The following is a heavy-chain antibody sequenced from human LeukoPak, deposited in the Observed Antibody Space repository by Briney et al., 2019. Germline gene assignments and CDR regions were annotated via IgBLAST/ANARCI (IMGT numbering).Heavy chain of an antibody. CDR1: GFTFDDYG. J-gene: IGHJ3*02. D-gene: IGHD1-26*01. Sequence: PGGSLRLXCAASGFTFDDYGMSWVRQAPGKGLEWVSGINWNGGSRGYADSVKGRFTIPRDNDKNSLYLQMNSLRAEDTALYYCARNERTGWELLDHDAFDIWGQGTMVTVSS. CDR2: INWNGGSR. V-gene: IGHV3-20*04. CDR3: ARNERTGWELLDHDAFDI.